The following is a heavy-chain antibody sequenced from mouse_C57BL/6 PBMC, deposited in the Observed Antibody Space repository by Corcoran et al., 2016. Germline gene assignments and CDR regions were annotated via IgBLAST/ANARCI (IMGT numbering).Heavy chain of an antibody. CDR2: INTYSGVP. J-gene: IGHJ4*01. CDR1: GYTFTTYG. V-gene: IGHV9-3*01. Sequence: QIQLVQAGPELKKTGATVKISCKASGYTFTTYGMSCVKQAPGKGLKWMGWINTYSGVPTYADDFKGRFAFSLETSASTAYLQINNLKNEDTATYFCARGHYYGSSYVGAMDYWGQGTSVTVSS. CDR3: ARGHYYGSSYVGAMDY. D-gene: IGHD1-1*01.